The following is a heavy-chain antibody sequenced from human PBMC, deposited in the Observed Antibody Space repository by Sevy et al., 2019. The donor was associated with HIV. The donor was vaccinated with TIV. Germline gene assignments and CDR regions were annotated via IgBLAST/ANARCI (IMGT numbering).Heavy chain of an antibody. D-gene: IGHD3-22*01. J-gene: IGHJ4*02. CDR1: GYTLTQLS. Sequence: ASVKVSCKVSGYTLTQLSMHWVRQAPGKGLEWMGSFDPEDGETIYAQKFQGRVTMTEDTSTDTAYMELSSLKSEDTAVFYCAITKDYYDSTRYPFDYWGQGTLVTVSS. CDR3: AITKDYYDSTRYPFDY. V-gene: IGHV1-24*01. CDR2: FDPEDGET.